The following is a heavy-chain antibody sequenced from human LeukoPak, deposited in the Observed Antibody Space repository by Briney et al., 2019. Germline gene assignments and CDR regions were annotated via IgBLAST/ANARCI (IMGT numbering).Heavy chain of an antibody. V-gene: IGHV1-18*01. J-gene: IGHJ5*02. CDR2: ISAYNGNT. D-gene: IGHD6-13*01. CDR3: ARGRRQLVNLFWFDP. CDR1: EYTFTIYG. Sequence: GASVTVSFKASEYTFTIYGISWVRQAPGPGLEWMGWISAYNGNTNYAQKLQGRVTMTTDTSTSTAYMELRSLRSDDTAVYYCARGRRQLVNLFWFDPWGQGTLVTVSS.